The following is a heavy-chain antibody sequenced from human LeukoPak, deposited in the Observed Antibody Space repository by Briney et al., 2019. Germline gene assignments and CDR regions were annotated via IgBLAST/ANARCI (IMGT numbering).Heavy chain of an antibody. CDR1: VGTFASYV. D-gene: IGHD4-17*01. CDR3: ARDRGGLDA. J-gene: IGHJ5*02. CDR2: ILPIFGTA. Sequence: SVKVSCKTSVGTFASYVISWVRHAPGQGLDWMGGILPIFGTADYAQKFQGRVTITSDESTNTAYMELRSLTSEDTAVYYCARDRGGLDAWGQGTLVTVSS. V-gene: IGHV1-69*13.